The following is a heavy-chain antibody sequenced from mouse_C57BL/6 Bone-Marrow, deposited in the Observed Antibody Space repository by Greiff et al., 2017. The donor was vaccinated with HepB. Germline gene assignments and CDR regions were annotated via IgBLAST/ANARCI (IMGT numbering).Heavy chain of an antibody. J-gene: IGHJ3*01. CDR2: ISSGGDYI. V-gene: IGHV5-9-1*02. Sequence: EVHLVESGEGLVKPGGSLKLSCAASGFTFSSYAMSWVRQTPEKRLEWVAYISSGGDYIYYADTVKGRFTISRDNARNTLYLQMSSLKSEDTAMYYCTRDRSPAWFAYWGQGTLVTVSA. CDR1: GFTFSSYA. CDR3: TRDRSPAWFAY.